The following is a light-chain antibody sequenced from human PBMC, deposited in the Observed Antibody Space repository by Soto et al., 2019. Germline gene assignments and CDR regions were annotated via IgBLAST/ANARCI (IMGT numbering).Light chain of an antibody. CDR1: SSNIGINY. Sequence: QSALTQPPSASGTPGQRVTISCSGSSSNIGINYVYWYQQLPGTAPKLLIYSNNQRPSGVPDRFSGSKSGTSASLAISGLRSEDEAAYYCAAWDDSLSVVFGTGTKV. CDR3: AAWDDSLSVV. J-gene: IGLJ1*01. V-gene: IGLV1-47*02. CDR2: SNN.